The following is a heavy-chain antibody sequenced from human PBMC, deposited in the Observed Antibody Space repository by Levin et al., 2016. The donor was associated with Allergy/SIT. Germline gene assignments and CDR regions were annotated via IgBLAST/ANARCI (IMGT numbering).Heavy chain of an antibody. CDR1: GFTFSSYS. Sequence: GGSLRLSCAASGFTFSSYSMNWVRQAPGKGLEWVSYISSSSSTIYYADSVKGRFTISRDNAKNSLYLQMNSLRAEDTAVYYCARDHRPPRIVGAYYYYGMDVWGQGTTVTVSS. D-gene: IGHD1-26*01. CDR3: ARDHRPPRIVGAYYYYGMDV. V-gene: IGHV3-48*01. J-gene: IGHJ6*02. CDR2: ISSSSSTI.